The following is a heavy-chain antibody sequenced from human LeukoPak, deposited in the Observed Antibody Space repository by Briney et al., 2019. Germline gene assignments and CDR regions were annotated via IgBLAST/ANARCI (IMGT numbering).Heavy chain of an antibody. D-gene: IGHD3-22*01. J-gene: IGHJ3*02. CDR2: ISAYNGNT. CDR1: GYTFTSYG. V-gene: IGHV1-18*01. CDR3: ASPNYYDSSGYYIGGAFHI. Sequence: ASVKVSCKASGYTFTSYGISWVRQAPGQGLEWMGWISAYNGNTNYAQKLQGRVTMTTDTSTSTAYMELRSLRSDDTAVYYCASPNYYDSSGYYIGGAFHIWGQGTMVTVSS.